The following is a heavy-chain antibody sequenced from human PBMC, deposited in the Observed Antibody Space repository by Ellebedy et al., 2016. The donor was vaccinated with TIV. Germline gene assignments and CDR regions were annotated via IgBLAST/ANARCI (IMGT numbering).Heavy chain of an antibody. J-gene: IGHJ4*02. V-gene: IGHV1-3*01. Sequence: ASVKVSCKASRYSFRDYAMHWVRQAPGQRLEWMGCVNAGNGHTKSSQRFQGRVTITRDTSASTAYMELSNLRSEDTAVYYCARGGLDNWNDDPLAYWGQGTLVTVSS. CDR3: ARGGLDNWNDDPLAY. D-gene: IGHD1-1*01. CDR1: RYSFRDYA. CDR2: VNAGNGHT.